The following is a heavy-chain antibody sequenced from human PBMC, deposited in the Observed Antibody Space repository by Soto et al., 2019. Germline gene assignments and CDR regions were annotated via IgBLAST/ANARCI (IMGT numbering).Heavy chain of an antibody. V-gene: IGHV3-15*07. D-gene: IGHD3-9*01. Sequence: EVKLVESGGGLVKPGGSLRLSCAASGFTFSDAWMNWVRQSPGKGLEWVARLKSKADGETTDYAEPVRGRFSISRDDSQDMLYLQMDSLKTEDTALYHCTTDTSSDWFNAFDYWGQGILVTVSS. J-gene: IGHJ4*02. CDR1: GFTFSDAW. CDR2: LKSKADGETT. CDR3: TTDTSSDWFNAFDY.